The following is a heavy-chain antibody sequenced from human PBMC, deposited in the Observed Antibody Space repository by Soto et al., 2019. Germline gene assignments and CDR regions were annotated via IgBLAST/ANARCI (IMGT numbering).Heavy chain of an antibody. Sequence: SETLSLTCTLSGGSVRAPDWWNWVRQSPDKGLELIAEVHISGHSNYNPSLRSRVSVSIDSSKNQFYLNLNSVTAADTAIYYCARVRQGCSANNCYFDPWGQGTQVTVSS. D-gene: IGHD1-1*01. CDR3: ARVRQGCSANNCYFDP. J-gene: IGHJ5*01. V-gene: IGHV4-4*02. CDR1: GGSVRAPDW. CDR2: VHISGHS.